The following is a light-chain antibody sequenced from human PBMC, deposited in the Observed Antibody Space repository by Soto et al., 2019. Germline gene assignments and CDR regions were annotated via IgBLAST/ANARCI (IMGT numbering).Light chain of an antibody. J-gene: IGKJ1*01. V-gene: IGKV3-20*01. Sequence: EIVLTQSPGTLSLSPRARATRSGSASQSVSRSYLGWYQQKPGQAPRLLMYGASIRAAGVPDRFSGSGSGTEFTLTISRLEPEDFTVYYWHHYETFGQGTKVDIK. CDR3: HHYET. CDR1: QSVSRSY. CDR2: GAS.